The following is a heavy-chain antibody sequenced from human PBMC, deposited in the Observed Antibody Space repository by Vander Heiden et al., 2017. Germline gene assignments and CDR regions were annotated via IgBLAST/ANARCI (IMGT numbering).Heavy chain of an antibody. D-gene: IGHD2-2*01. J-gene: IGHJ4*02. Sequence: EVQLVESGGGLVQPGKSLRLSCAAPGFSLDDHALHWVRQAPGKGLEWVAGITWSGSDVAYADSVKGRFTISRDNAKKYLYLQMKSLRPEDTAFYYCAKDRYASHWYYFDNWGQGTLVTVSS. CDR1: GFSLDDHA. V-gene: IGHV3-9*01. CDR3: AKDRYASHWYYFDN. CDR2: ITWSGSDV.